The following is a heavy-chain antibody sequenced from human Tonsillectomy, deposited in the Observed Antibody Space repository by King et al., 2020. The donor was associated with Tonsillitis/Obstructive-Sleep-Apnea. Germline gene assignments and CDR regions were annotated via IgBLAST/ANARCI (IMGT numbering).Heavy chain of an antibody. Sequence: DVQLVESGGSVVRPGGSLRLSCEASGFTFDDYGMSLVRQAPGKGLEWVSGINWNGGSTDYADSVKGRFTITRDNGKKSLYLQMSSLRAEDTALYHCARVRSYDFWSGYYDIWGQGTMVTVSS. J-gene: IGHJ3*02. V-gene: IGHV3-20*01. D-gene: IGHD3-3*01. CDR3: ARVRSYDFWSGYYDI. CDR1: GFTFDDYG. CDR2: INWNGGST.